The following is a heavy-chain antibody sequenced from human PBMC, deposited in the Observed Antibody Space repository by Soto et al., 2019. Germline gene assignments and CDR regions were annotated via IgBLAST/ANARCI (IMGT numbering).Heavy chain of an antibody. CDR1: GGSISSSSYY. CDR2: IYYSGST. V-gene: IGHV4-39*01. CDR3: ARRSKGGVHFDY. J-gene: IGHJ4*02. Sequence: SETLSLTCTVSGGSISSSSYYWGWIRQPPGKGLEWIGSIYYSGSTYYNPSLKSRVTISVDTSKNQFSLKLSSVTAADTAVYYCARRSKGGVHFDYWGQGTLVTVSS. D-gene: IGHD2-15*01.